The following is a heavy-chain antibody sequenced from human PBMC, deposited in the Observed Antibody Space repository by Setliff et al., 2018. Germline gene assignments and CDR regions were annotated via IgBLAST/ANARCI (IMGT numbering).Heavy chain of an antibody. CDR2: IYNSGST. Sequence: TLSLTCAVSGGSISSSNWWSWVRQPPGKGLEWIGSIYNSGSTYYNPSLKSRVSISVDTSKNQFSLNLTSVTAADTAVYFCARRGDINGYYYHEDAFDIWGQGTMVTVSS. J-gene: IGHJ3*02. CDR1: GGSISSSNW. CDR3: ARRGDINGYYYHEDAFDI. D-gene: IGHD3-22*01. V-gene: IGHV4-4*01.